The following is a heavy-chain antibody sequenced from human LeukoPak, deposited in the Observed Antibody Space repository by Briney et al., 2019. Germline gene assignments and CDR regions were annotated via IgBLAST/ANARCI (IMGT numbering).Heavy chain of an antibody. D-gene: IGHD1-26*01. CDR1: GGSFSGYY. CDR3: ARTGDQIVGALSGGDYYYMDV. V-gene: IGHV4-34*01. J-gene: IGHJ6*03. CDR2: INHSGST. Sequence: SETLSLTCAVYGGSFSGYYWSWIRQPPGKGLEWIGEINHSGSTNYNPSLKSRVTISVDTSKNQFSLKLSSVTAADTAVYYCARTGDQIVGALSGGDYYYMDVWGKGTTVTVSS.